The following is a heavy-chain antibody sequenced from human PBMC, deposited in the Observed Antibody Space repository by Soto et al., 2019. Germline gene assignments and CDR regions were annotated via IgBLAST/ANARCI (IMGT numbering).Heavy chain of an antibody. D-gene: IGHD3-9*01. J-gene: IGHJ4*02. CDR2: IDPSDSYT. CDR1: GYSFTSYW. CDR3: ARHMYYDIMTGYFYYFDY. V-gene: IGHV5-10-1*01. Sequence: GESLKISCKGSGYSFTSYWISWVRQMPGKGLEWMGRIDPSDSYTNYSPSFQGHVTISADKSISTAYLQWSSLKASDTAMYYCARHMYYDIMTGYFYYFDYWGQGTLDTVSS.